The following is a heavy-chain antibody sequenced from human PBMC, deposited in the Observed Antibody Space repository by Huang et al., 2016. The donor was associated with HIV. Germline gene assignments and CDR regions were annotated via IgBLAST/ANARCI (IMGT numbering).Heavy chain of an antibody. CDR3: TRTIGDYVSGMDY. J-gene: IGHJ4*02. CDR1: GYTFTRYG. CDR2: ISSYNGHT. Sequence: QAHLLQSGAEVRKPGASVKVSCKSSGYTFTRYGITWGRQVPGQGLEWIGWISSYNGHTNYAQKVQDRVSMATDTSTTTVYMELRGLRSDDTAMYYCTRTIGDYVSGMDYWGQGTLVTVSS. D-gene: IGHD4-17*01. V-gene: IGHV1-18*01.